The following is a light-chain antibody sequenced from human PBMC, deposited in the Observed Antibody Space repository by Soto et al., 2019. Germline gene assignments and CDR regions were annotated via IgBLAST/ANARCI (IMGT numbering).Light chain of an antibody. V-gene: IGLV2-14*01. J-gene: IGLJ1*01. CDR3: SSYTSSSTRV. CDR1: SSDVGGYNY. Sequence: QSALTQPASVSGSPGQSITISCTGTSSDVGGYNYVSWYQQHPGKAPKHMIYDVSNRPSGVSNRFSGSKSANTASLTIAWLQAEDEADYYCSSYTSSSTRVFGTGTKVTVL. CDR2: DVS.